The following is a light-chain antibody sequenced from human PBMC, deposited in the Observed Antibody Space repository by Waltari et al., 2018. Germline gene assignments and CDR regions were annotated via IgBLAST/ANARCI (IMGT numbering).Light chain of an antibody. Sequence: QSALTQPASVSGSPGQSITIPCTGSSRDIGGYNYFQWYQKYPGKAPKVLFYGVYNRPSGVSGRFSGSKLDNTASLTISGLRAEDEAAYFCCSYTSISTVVFGGGTKVTVL. CDR3: CSYTSISTVV. J-gene: IGLJ2*01. V-gene: IGLV2-14*03. CDR2: GVY. CDR1: SRDIGGYNY.